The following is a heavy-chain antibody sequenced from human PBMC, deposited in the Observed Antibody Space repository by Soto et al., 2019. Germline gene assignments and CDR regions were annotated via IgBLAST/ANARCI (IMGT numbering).Heavy chain of an antibody. D-gene: IGHD5-18*01. V-gene: IGHV1-69*13. CDR1: GGTFSSYA. Sequence: SVKVSCKASGGTFSSYAISWVRQAPGQGLEWMGGIIPIFGTANYAQKFQGRVTITADESTSTAYMELSSLRSEDTAVYYCASSPRIQIWYEKGDYYYGMDVWGQGTRVTVSS. CDR2: IIPIFGTA. CDR3: ASSPRIQIWYEKGDYYYGMDV. J-gene: IGHJ6*02.